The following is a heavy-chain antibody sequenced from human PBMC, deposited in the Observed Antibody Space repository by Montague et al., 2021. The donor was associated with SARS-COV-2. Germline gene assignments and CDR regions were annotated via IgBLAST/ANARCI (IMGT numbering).Heavy chain of an antibody. CDR3: AKEFGSGSITPTY. CDR2: IYYYGNT. Sequence: SETLSLTCTVSGDSIRNYFWSWIRQPPGKGLEWIGYIYYYGNTNYNPSLKSRATISIDTSRNLFSLQLRSVTAAGTAVYFCAKEFGSGSITPTYWGQGVLVTVSS. J-gene: IGHJ4*02. D-gene: IGHD3-10*01. CDR1: GDSIRNYF. V-gene: IGHV4-59*01.